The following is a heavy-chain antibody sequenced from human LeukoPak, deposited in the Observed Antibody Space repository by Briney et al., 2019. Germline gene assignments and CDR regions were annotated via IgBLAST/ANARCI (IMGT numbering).Heavy chain of an antibody. V-gene: IGHV3-7*01. CDR1: GFTVSSNY. D-gene: IGHD6-13*01. CDR3: ARRGYSTSWDIPDY. J-gene: IGHJ4*02. CDR2: IKQDGSEK. Sequence: GGSLRLSCAASGFTVSSNYMTWVRQAPGKGLEWVANIKQDGSEKNYVESVKGRFIISRDNARNSLYLQMNSLRAEDTAIYYCARRGYSTSWDIPDYWGQGTLVTVSS.